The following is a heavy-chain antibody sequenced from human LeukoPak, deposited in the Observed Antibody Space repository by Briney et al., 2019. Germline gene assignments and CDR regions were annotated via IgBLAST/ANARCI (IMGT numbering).Heavy chain of an antibody. J-gene: IGHJ5*02. CDR3: ARTSQRVDVLRYFDWPGAHNWFDP. CDR2: IYYSGST. Sequence: KSSETLSLTCTVSGGSVSSGSYYWSWIRQPPGKGLEWIGYIYYSGSTNYNPSLKSRVTISVDTSKNQFSLKLSSVTAADTAVYYCARTSQRVDVLRYFDWPGAHNWFDPWGQGTLVTVSS. CDR1: GGSVSSGSYY. D-gene: IGHD3-9*01. V-gene: IGHV4-61*01.